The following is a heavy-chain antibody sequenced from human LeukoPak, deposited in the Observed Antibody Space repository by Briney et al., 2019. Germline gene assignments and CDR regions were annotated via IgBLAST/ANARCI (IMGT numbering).Heavy chain of an antibody. Sequence: ASVKVSCXASGGTFSSYAISWVRQAPGQGLAWMGGIIPIFGTANYAQKFQGRVTITTDESTSTAYMELSSLRSEDTAVYYCARDRKWGSSWQKYWYFDLWGRGTLVTVSS. D-gene: IGHD6-13*01. CDR3: ARDRKWGSSWQKYWYFDL. CDR1: GGTFSSYA. CDR2: IIPIFGTA. V-gene: IGHV1-69*05. J-gene: IGHJ2*01.